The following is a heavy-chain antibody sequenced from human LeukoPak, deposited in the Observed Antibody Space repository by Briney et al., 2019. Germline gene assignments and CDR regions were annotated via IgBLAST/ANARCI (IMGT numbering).Heavy chain of an antibody. V-gene: IGHV4-30-4*01. J-gene: IGHJ3*02. CDR3: ARYCSGGSCYSPDAFDI. CDR1: VGSISSGDYY. D-gene: IGHD2-15*01. CDR2: IYYSGST. Sequence: SETLSLTCTVSVGSISSGDYYWSRIRQPPGKGLEWIGYIYYSGSTYYNPSLKSRVTISVDTSKNQFSLKLSSVTAADTAVYYCARYCSGGSCYSPDAFDIWGQGTMVTVSS.